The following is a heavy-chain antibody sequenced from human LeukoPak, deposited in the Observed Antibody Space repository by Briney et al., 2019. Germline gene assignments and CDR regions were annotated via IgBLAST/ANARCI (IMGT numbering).Heavy chain of an antibody. CDR3: TRDAGHCHSSGCWKPSDY. Sequence: GGSLRLSCAASGFNFRSYWMQWVRQVPGKGPVWVARINSDDTDTYADSVKGRFTISRDNANNMLYLQMNSLKADDTAVYYCTRDAGHCHSSGCWKPSDYWGQGALVTVSS. D-gene: IGHD3-22*01. CDR2: INSDDTDT. V-gene: IGHV3-74*01. J-gene: IGHJ4*02. CDR1: GFNFRSYW.